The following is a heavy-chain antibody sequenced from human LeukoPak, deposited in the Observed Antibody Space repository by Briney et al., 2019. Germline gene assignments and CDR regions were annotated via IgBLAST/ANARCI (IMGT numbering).Heavy chain of an antibody. Sequence: SETLSLTCTVSGGSISSYYWSWIRQPPGKGLEWIGEINHSGSTNYNPSLKSRVTISVDTSKNQFSLKLSSVTAADTAVYYCARVGDLDSSGYWNFDYWGQGTLVTVSS. CDR1: GGSISSYY. D-gene: IGHD3-22*01. J-gene: IGHJ4*02. V-gene: IGHV4-34*01. CDR2: INHSGST. CDR3: ARVGDLDSSGYWNFDY.